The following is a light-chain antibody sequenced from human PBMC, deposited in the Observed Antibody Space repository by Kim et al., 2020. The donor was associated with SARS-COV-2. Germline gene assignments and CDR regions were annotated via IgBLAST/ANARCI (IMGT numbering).Light chain of an antibody. Sequence: DIQLTQSPSFLSASVGDRVTITCRASQGVSSYLGWYQQKPGKAPKLLIYGASTLQSGVPSSFSGSGSGTEFTLTISSLQPEDFATYYCQQLNTYPLTFGGGTKLEI. J-gene: IGKJ4*01. V-gene: IGKV1-9*01. CDR3: QQLNTYPLT. CDR1: QGVSSY. CDR2: GAS.